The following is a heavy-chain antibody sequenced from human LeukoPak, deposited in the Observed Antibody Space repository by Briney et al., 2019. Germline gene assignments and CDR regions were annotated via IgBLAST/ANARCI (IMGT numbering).Heavy chain of an antibody. D-gene: IGHD3-9*01. J-gene: IGHJ5*02. Sequence: ASVNVSCKASGYSFTGYYMHWVRQAPGQGLEWMGWISAYNGNTNYAQKLQGRVTMTTDTSTSTAYMELRSLRSDDTAVYYCARASYYDILTGYYGNNWFDPWGQGTLVTVSS. CDR3: ARASYYDILTGYYGNNWFDP. CDR2: ISAYNGNT. V-gene: IGHV1-18*04. CDR1: GYSFTGYY.